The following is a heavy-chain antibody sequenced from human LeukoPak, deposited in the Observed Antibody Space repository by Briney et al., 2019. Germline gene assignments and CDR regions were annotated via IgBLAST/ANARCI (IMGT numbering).Heavy chain of an antibody. Sequence: ASVKVSCKASGYTFTSYAMHWVRQAPGQRLEWMGWINVGNGNTKYSQKFQGRVTITRDTSASTAYMELSSLRSEDTAVYYCARDRRWELLRASAFDIWGQGTMVTVSS. J-gene: IGHJ3*02. CDR1: GYTFTSYA. CDR2: INVGNGNT. CDR3: ARDRRWELLRASAFDI. V-gene: IGHV1-3*01. D-gene: IGHD1-26*01.